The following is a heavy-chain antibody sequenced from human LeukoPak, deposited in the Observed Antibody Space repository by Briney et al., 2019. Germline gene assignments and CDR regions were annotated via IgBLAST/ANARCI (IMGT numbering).Heavy chain of an antibody. J-gene: IGHJ4*02. CDR2: INPNSGGT. CDR3: ARDSCSSTSCLSIDGY. Sequence: ASVKVSCKASGYIFTSYYLYWVRQAPGQGLEWMGWINPNSGGTNYAQKFQGRVTMTRDTSISTVYMELSRLRSDDTAVYYCARDSCSSTSCLSIDGYRGQGTLVTVSS. D-gene: IGHD2-2*01. V-gene: IGHV1-2*02. CDR1: GYIFTSYY.